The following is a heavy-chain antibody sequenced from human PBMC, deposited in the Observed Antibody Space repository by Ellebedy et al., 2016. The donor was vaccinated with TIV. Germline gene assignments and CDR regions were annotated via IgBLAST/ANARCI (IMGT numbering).Heavy chain of an antibody. CDR2: LTADGRST. D-gene: IGHD6-19*01. J-gene: IGHJ3*02. Sequence: GGSLRLXXAASGFSLSNSFMSWIRQAPGKGLEWVSTLTADGRSTYFADSVKGRFTISRDNSKNTVYLQMNSLRLEDTAVYYCVRGWYSSGHCDVFAMWGQGTIVTVSS. V-gene: IGHV3-23*01. CDR1: GFSLSNSF. CDR3: VRGWYSSGHCDVFAM.